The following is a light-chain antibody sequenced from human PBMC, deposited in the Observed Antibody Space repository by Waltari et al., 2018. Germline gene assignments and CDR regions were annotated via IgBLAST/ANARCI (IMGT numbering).Light chain of an antibody. CDR3: QQYNHWPPFT. J-gene: IGKJ5*01. CDR2: DAS. Sequence: EVVMTQSPATLSVSPGERASLSCRASQSIATNLAWYQQKPGQSPRLLICDASTRAPPIPARFRGSESGTEFTLTISSLQSEDSAVYYCQQYNHWPPFTFGQGTRLEIK. V-gene: IGKV3-15*01. CDR1: QSIATN.